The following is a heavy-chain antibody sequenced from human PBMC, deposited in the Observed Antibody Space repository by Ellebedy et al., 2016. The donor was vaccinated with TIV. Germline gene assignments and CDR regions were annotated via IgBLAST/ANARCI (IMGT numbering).Heavy chain of an antibody. D-gene: IGHD4-17*01. Sequence: MPSETLSLTCTVSGGSIRTSIYYWGWIRQPPGKGLEWIGSFSQSGSTYYNPSLTSRVTISVDTSKNQFSLKLSSVTAADTAIFYCARHSTVTTIGTWGQGALVTVSS. J-gene: IGHJ5*02. CDR2: FSQSGST. CDR3: ARHSTVTTIGT. V-gene: IGHV4-39*01. CDR1: GGSIRTSIYY.